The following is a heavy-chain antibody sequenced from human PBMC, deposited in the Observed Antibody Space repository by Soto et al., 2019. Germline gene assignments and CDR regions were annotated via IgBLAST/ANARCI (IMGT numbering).Heavy chain of an antibody. Sequence: PSETLSLTCTVSGGSISSSTYYWVWIRQPPGKGPEWIGSIYHSGNTYYNPSLKSRVTISVDTSKNQFSLKLSSVTAADTAVYYCARALDIVATNAFDIWGQGTMVTLSS. V-gene: IGHV4-39*07. J-gene: IGHJ3*02. CDR1: GGSISSSTYY. D-gene: IGHD5-12*01. CDR3: ARALDIVATNAFDI. CDR2: IYHSGNT.